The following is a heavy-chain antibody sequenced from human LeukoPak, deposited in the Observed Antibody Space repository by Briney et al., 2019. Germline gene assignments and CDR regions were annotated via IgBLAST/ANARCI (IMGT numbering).Heavy chain of an antibody. CDR2: IYSGGTT. V-gene: IGHV3-66*01. CDR3: AREPRRGYAFDI. CDR1: GFTVSSNY. J-gene: IGHJ3*02. D-gene: IGHD3-10*01. Sequence: GGSLRLSCAASGFTVSSNYMSWVRQASGKGLEWVSVIYSGGTTYFGDSVKGRFNISRHNTKNTLYLQMNSLRAEDTAVYYCAREPRRGYAFDIWGPGTIVTVSS.